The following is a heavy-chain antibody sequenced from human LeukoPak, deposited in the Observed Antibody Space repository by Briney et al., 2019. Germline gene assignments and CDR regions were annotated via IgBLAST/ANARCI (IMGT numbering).Heavy chain of an antibody. J-gene: IGHJ3*01. D-gene: IGHD2-15*01. CDR2: MDYSGST. CDR1: GDSISNYY. V-gene: IGHV4-59*08. Sequence: SETLSLTCTVSGDSISNYYWSWIRQSPGKGLEWIAYMDYSGSTNYNTSLNSRVTISLDTSKSQLSLRLTSVTAADTAVYFCARHDPTPQHAFNFWGQGTMVIVSS. CDR3: ARHDPTPQHAFNF.